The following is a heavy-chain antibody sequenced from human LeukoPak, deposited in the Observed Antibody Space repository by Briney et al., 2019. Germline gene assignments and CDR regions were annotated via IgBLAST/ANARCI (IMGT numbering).Heavy chain of an antibody. CDR1: GFTFSSYA. J-gene: IGHJ4*02. CDR2: ISGSGGST. D-gene: IGHD2-2*01. CDR3: AKSKYGYCSSTSCNGLFDY. Sequence: GGSLRLSCAASGFTFSSYAMSWVRQAPGKGLEWVSAISGSGGSTYYADSVKGRFTISRDNSKNTLYLQMNSLRAEDTAVYYCAKSKYGYCSSTSCNGLFDYWGQGTLVTVSS. V-gene: IGHV3-23*01.